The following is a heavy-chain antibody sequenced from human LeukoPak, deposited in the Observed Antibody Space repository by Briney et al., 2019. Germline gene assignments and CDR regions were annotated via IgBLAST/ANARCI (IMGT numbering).Heavy chain of an antibody. D-gene: IGHD3-10*01. CDR1: GYTFTDYY. J-gene: IGHJ4*02. CDR3: ARGSITMVRGVPDY. CDR2: INPNSGDT. Sequence: GASVKASCKPSGYTFTDYYMHWVRQAPGQGLEWMGWINPNSGDTSYAQKFQGRVTMTRDTSISTAYMELSRLTSDDAAVYYCARGSITMVRGVPDYWGQGTLVTVSS. V-gene: IGHV1-2*02.